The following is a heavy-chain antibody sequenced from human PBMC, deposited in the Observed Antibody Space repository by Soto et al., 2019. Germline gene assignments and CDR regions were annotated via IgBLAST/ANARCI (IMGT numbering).Heavy chain of an antibody. CDR1: GGSISSGDYY. D-gene: IGHD3-3*01. CDR2: IYYSGST. CDR3: ARLYYDFWSGTPNWFDP. Sequence: SETLSLTCTVSGGSISSGDYYWSWIRQPPGKGLEWIGYIYYSGSTYYNPSLKSRVTISVDTSKNQFPLKLSSVTAADAAVYYCARLYYDFWSGTPNWFDPWGQGTLVTVSS. V-gene: IGHV4-30-4*01. J-gene: IGHJ5*02.